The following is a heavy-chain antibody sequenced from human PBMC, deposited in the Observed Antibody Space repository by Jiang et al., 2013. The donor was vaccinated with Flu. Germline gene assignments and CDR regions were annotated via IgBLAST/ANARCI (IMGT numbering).Heavy chain of an antibody. D-gene: IGHD2-21*02. V-gene: IGHV4-4*07. Sequence: GSGLVKPSETLFLSCNVSGGSIKTTYWTWIRRAAGKGLQWIGRIYPGGSTNYNPSLESRVSISADTSKNQISLTLKSVTGADTAVYYCARGLPVESWGQGTLVTVSS. J-gene: IGHJ4*02. CDR3: ARGLPVES. CDR1: GGSIKTTY. CDR2: IYPGGST.